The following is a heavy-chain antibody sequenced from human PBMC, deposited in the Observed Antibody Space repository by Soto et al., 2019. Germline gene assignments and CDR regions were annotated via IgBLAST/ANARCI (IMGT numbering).Heavy chain of an antibody. CDR2: ISYDGSNR. V-gene: IGHV3-30*03. Sequence: QVQLLESGGGVVQPGRSLRLSCAASGFTFSSYSLHWVRQAPGRGLEWVAFISYDGSNRYYAESVKGRVTISRDNSKNTLYLQMNSLRAEDTAVYYCAPGVTHFDYWGQGTLVTVSS. CDR1: GFTFSSYS. D-gene: IGHD5-18*01. J-gene: IGHJ4*02. CDR3: APGVTHFDY.